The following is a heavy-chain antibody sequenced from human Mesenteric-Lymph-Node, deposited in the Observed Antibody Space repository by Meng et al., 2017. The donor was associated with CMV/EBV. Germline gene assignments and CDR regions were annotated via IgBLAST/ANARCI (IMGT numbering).Heavy chain of an antibody. J-gene: IGHJ4*02. CDR3: ARSLNWNNGYYFDY. D-gene: IGHD1/OR15-1a*01. CDR1: GFSVSSNY. V-gene: IGHV3-53*01. CDR2: IYSGGKT. Sequence: GGSLRLSCAASGFSVSSNYMSWVRQAPGKGLEWVSVIYSGGKTYYADSVKGRFTISRDNSKNTVYLQMNSLRAEDTAVYYCARSLNWNNGYYFDYWGQGTLVTVSS.